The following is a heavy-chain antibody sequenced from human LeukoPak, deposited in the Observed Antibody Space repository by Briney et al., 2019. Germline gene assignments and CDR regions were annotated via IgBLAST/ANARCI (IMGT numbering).Heavy chain of an antibody. V-gene: IGHV3-23*01. CDR3: ARVRSPMVRGPDAFDI. CDR2: ISGSGVST. D-gene: IGHD3-10*01. Sequence: GGSLRLACAASGFRFSSYAMSWVRQAPGKGLEWVSAISGSGVSTYYADSVKGRFTVSRDNSKNTLYLQMSSLRAEDTAVYYCARVRSPMVRGPDAFDIWGQGTMVTVSS. CDR1: GFRFSSYA. J-gene: IGHJ3*02.